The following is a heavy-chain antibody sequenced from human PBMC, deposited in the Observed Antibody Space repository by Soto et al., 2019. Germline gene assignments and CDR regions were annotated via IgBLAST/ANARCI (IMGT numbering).Heavy chain of an antibody. Sequence: SETLSLTCAVYGGSFSGYYWSWIRQPPGKGLEWIGEINHSGSTNYNPSLKSRVTISVDTSKNQFSLKLSSVTAADTAVYYCARGPRATVTTRFDYWGQGTLVTVSS. V-gene: IGHV4-34*01. CDR2: INHSGST. J-gene: IGHJ4*02. D-gene: IGHD4-17*01. CDR3: ARGPRATVTTRFDY. CDR1: GGSFSGYY.